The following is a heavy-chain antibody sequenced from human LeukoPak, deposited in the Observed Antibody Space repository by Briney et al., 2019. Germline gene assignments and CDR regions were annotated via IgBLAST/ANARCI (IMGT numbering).Heavy chain of an antibody. CDR2: ISWNSGSI. Sequence: GGSLRLSCAASGFTFDDYAMHWVRQAPGKGLEWVSGISWNSGSIGYADSVKGRFTISRDNAKNSLYLQMNSLRAEDTAVYYCARDIAAVGNGFQHWGQGTLVTVSS. J-gene: IGHJ1*01. V-gene: IGHV3-9*01. CDR1: GFTFDDYA. CDR3: ARDIAAVGNGFQH. D-gene: IGHD6-13*01.